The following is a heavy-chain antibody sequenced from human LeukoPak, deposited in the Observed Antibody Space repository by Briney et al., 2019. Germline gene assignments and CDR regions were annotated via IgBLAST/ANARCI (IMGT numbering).Heavy chain of an antibody. J-gene: IGHJ6*02. V-gene: IGHV3-9*01. CDR3: ARTYSNYAPYYYYGMDV. D-gene: IGHD4-11*01. Sequence: GGSLRLSCAASGFTFSSYAMSWVRQAPGKGLEWVSGISWNSGSIGYADSVKGRFTISRDNAKNSLYLQMNSLRAEDTAVYYCARTYSNYAPYYYYGMDVWGQGTTVTVSS. CDR2: ISWNSGSI. CDR1: GFTFSSYA.